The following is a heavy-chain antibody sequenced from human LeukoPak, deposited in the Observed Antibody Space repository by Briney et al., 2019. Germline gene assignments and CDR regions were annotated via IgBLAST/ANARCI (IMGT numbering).Heavy chain of an antibody. V-gene: IGHV3-74*01. J-gene: IGHJ4*02. Sequence: PGGSLRLSCAASGFTLSGNWMHWVRQAPGKGLVWVSRINSDGSSTSYADSVKGRFTISRDNAKNTLYLQMNSLRAEDTAVYYCARGRDYALDYWGQGTLVTVSS. CDR3: ARGRDYALDY. CDR2: INSDGSST. CDR1: GFTLSGNW. D-gene: IGHD4-17*01.